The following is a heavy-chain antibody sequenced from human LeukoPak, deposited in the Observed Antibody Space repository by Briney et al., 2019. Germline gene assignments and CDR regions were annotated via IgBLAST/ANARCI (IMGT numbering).Heavy chain of an antibody. D-gene: IGHD3-3*01. CDR2: IYYSGST. CDR3: ARVLLSNYDFWSGYSNWFDP. Sequence: SETPSLTCTVSGGSISSYYWSWIRQPPGKGLEWIGYIYYSGSTNYNPSLKSRVTISVDTSKNQFSLKLSSVTAADTAVYYCARVLLSNYDFWSGYSNWFDPWGQGTLVTVSS. J-gene: IGHJ5*02. CDR1: GGSISSYY. V-gene: IGHV4-59*01.